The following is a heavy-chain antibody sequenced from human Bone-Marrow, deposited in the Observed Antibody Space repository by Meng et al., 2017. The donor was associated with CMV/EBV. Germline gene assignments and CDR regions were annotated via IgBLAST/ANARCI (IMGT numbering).Heavy chain of an antibody. Sequence: GESLKISCEASGFTFDDYGMRWVRQAPGQGLECVSGINWTGGSIGYADSVKGRFTISRDKAKNSLYLQMNSLRAEDTALYYCARWRCSSSSCYLSSSGWRFEYWGQGTLVTVAS. V-gene: IGHV3-20*04. CDR3: ARWRCSSSSCYLSSSGWRFEY. CDR2: INWTGGSI. J-gene: IGHJ4*02. D-gene: IGHD2-2*01. CDR1: GFTFDDYG.